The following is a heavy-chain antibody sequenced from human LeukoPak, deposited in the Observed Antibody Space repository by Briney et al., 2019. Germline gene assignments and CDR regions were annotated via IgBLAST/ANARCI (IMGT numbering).Heavy chain of an antibody. V-gene: IGHV1-8*03. J-gene: IGHJ3*02. CDR2: MNPNSGNT. D-gene: IGHD3-22*01. CDR3: AKATHYYDTNGDAFDI. Sequence: ASVKVSCTASGYTFTSYDINWVRQATGQGLEWMGWMNPNSGNTGYAQKFQGRVTITADKSTSTAYMELSSLRSEDTAVYYCAKATHYYDTNGDAFDIWGQGTMVTVSS. CDR1: GYTFTSYD.